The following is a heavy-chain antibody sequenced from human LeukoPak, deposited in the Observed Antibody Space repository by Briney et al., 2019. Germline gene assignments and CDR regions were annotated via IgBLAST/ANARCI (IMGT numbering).Heavy chain of an antibody. D-gene: IGHD2-2*01. CDR3: ARHGAFLTRGFCSSSNCYVDGLQT. Sequence: SETLSLTYTVSGGSISSSYWSWIRQSPGKGLEWMGYFYDTVSTNYNPSLKRRVSISTDTSKNQVSLKLNSVTAADTAVYYCARHGAFLTRGFCSSSNCYVDGLQTWGQGIMVSVSS. V-gene: IGHV4-59*08. CDR1: GGSISSSY. J-gene: IGHJ3*01. CDR2: FYDTVST.